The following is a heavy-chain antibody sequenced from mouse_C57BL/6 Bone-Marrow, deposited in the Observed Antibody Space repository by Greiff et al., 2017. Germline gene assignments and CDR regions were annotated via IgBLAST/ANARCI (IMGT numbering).Heavy chain of an antibody. V-gene: IGHV5-17*01. CDR2: ISSGSSTI. CDR3: ARLRLLPSYYFDY. J-gene: IGHJ2*01. CDR1: GFTFSDYG. Sequence: EVQVVESGGGLVKPGGSLKLSCAASGFTFSDYGMHWVRQAPEKGLEWVAYISSGSSTIYYADTVKGRFTISRDNAKNTLFLQMTSLRSEDTAMYYCARLRLLPSYYFDYWGQGTTLTVSS. D-gene: IGHD2-3*01.